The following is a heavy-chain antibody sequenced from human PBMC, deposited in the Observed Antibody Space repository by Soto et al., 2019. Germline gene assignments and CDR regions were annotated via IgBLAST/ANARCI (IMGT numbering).Heavy chain of an antibody. V-gene: IGHV2-5*02. CDR1: GFSLSTSGVG. CDR3: AHTSNVLLWFGELLLNWFDP. Sequence: SGPTLVNPTQTLTLTCTFSGFSLSTSGVGVGWIRQPPGKALEWLALIYWDDDKRYSPSLKSRLTITKDTSKNQVVLTMTNMDPVDTATYYCAHTSNVLLWFGELLLNWFDPWGQGTLVTVSS. J-gene: IGHJ5*02. CDR2: IYWDDDK. D-gene: IGHD3-10*01.